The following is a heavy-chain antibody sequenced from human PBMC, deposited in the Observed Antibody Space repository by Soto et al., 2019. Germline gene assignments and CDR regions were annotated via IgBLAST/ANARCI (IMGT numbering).Heavy chain of an antibody. CDR2: ISGSGGST. V-gene: IGHV3-23*01. Sequence: GGSLRLSCAASGFTFSSYAMSWVRQAPGKGLEWVSAISGSGGSTYYADSVKGRFTISRDNSKNTLYLQMNSLRAEDTAVYYCAKDASYYYDSTPHYYYYYGMDVWGQGTTVTVSS. CDR3: AKDASYYYDSTPHYYYYYGMDV. J-gene: IGHJ6*02. D-gene: IGHD3-22*01. CDR1: GFTFSSYA.